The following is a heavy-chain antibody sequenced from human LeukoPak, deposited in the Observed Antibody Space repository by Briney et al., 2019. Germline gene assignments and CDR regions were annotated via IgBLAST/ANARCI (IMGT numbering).Heavy chain of an antibody. CDR1: GFTVSSNY. V-gene: IGHV3-11*01. CDR2: ISSSGSTI. Sequence: GGSQRLSCAASGFTVSSNYMSWTRQAPGKGLEWVSYISSSGSTIYYADSVKGRFTISRDNAKNSLYLQMNSLRAEDTAVYYCARERGYSYGLLTGTLDYWGQGTLVTVSS. J-gene: IGHJ4*02. D-gene: IGHD5-18*01. CDR3: ARERGYSYGLLTGTLDY.